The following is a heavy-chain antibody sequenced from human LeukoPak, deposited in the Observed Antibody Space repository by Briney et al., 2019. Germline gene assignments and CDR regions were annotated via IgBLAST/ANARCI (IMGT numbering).Heavy chain of an antibody. J-gene: IGHJ6*03. V-gene: IGHV3-53*01. CDR2: IYSGGST. Sequence: GGSLRLSCAASGFTVSSNYMSWVRQAPGKGLEWVSVIYSGGSTYYADSVKGRFTISRDNSKNTLYLQMNSLRAEDTAVYYCARSEYYYYYMDVWGKGTTVTVSS. CDR3: ARSEYYYYYMDV. CDR1: GFTVSSNY.